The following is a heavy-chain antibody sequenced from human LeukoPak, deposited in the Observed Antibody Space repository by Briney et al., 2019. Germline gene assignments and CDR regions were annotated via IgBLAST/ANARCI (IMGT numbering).Heavy chain of an antibody. CDR1: GGSFSGYY. V-gene: IGHV4-34*01. Sequence: SETLSLTCAVYGGSFSGYYWSWIRQPPGKGLEWIGEINHSGSTNYNPSLKSRVTISVDTSKNQFSLKLSSVTAADTAVYYCARLPRLVHAFDIWGQGTMVTVSS. CDR2: INHSGST. J-gene: IGHJ3*02. CDR3: ARLPRLVHAFDI.